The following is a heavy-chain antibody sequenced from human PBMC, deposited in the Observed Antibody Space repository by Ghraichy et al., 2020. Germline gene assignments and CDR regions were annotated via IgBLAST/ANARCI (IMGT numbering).Heavy chain of an antibody. Sequence: GESLNISCAVSGFTFRNYWMSWVRQAPGKGLEWLANIKQDGSEKYYVDSVKGRFTISRDNAKNSLYLQMNSLRAEDTAVYYCARVDTVDYWGQGTLVTVSS. CDR3: ARVDTVDY. J-gene: IGHJ4*02. CDR2: IKQDGSEK. CDR1: GFTFRNYW. D-gene: IGHD2-2*03. V-gene: IGHV3-7*03.